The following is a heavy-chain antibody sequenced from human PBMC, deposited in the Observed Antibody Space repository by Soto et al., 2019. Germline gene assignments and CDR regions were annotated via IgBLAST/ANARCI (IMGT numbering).Heavy chain of an antibody. CDR3: ARGMGRYFDI. CDR2: LSASGRT. J-gene: IGHJ2*01. V-gene: IGHV4-4*07. D-gene: IGHD2-8*01. CDR1: GDSIGNFY. Sequence: SETLSLTCAISGDSIGNFYWSWIRQPAGKGLESLGRLSASGRTNYSPSLQSRVTMSLDRSKNRFSLRLTSVSAADTAVYFGARGMGRYFDIWGRGTLVTVSS.